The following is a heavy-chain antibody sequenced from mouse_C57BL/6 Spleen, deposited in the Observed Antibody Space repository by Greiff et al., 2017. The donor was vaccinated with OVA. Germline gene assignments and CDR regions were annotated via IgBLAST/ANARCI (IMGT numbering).Heavy chain of an antibody. CDR3: ARSGRSYFDY. D-gene: IGHD1-1*01. CDR1: GFTFTSYG. CDR2: IYPGSGNT. J-gene: IGHJ2*01. Sequence: VQLQQSGAELVRPGASVKLSCKASGFTFTSYGISWVKQRTGQGLEWIGEIYPGSGNTYYNEKFKGQATLSADKSSSTAYMEIRSLTSEDSAVYFCARSGRSYFDYWGQGTTLTVSS. V-gene: IGHV1-81*01.